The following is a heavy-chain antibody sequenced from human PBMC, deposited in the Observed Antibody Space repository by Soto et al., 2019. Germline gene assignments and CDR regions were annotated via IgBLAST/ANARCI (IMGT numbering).Heavy chain of an antibody. J-gene: IGHJ4*02. D-gene: IGHD6-13*01. Sequence: GASVKVSCKASGYTFTSYAMHWMRQAPGQRLEWMGWINAGNGNTKYSQKFQGRVTITRDTSASTAYMELSSLRSEDTAVYYCARAPSWYNFDYWGQGTLVTVSS. V-gene: IGHV1-3*01. CDR1: GYTFTSYA. CDR2: INAGNGNT. CDR3: ARAPSWYNFDY.